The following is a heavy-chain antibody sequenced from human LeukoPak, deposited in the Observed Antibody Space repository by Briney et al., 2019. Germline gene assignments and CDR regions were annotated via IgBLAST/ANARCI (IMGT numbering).Heavy chain of an antibody. CDR2: IYHSGST. CDR1: DASISSSNW. D-gene: IGHD6-6*01. V-gene: IGHV4-4*02. Sequence: SETLSLTCAVSDASISSSNWWTWVSQPPGKGLEWIGEIYHSGSTNYNPSLKSRVTISVDKSKNQFSLKLNSVTAADTAVYYCARATNVAARRFDYWGQGTLVTVSS. CDR3: ARATNVAARRFDY. J-gene: IGHJ4*02.